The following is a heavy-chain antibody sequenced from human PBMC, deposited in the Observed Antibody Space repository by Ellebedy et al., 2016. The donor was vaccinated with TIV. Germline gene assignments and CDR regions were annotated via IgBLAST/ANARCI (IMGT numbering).Heavy chain of an antibody. CDR3: ARLMEVATVVYYYGMDV. CDR1: GFTFSHYA. Sequence: GGSLRLXXAASGFTFSHYAMHWVRHSPGKGLEWVAVMSFDGGQKYHADSVQGRFTISRDNSRNTLYLQMNSLRGEDTAVYYCARLMEVATVVYYYGMDVWGQGTTVTVSS. V-gene: IGHV3-30-3*01. CDR2: MSFDGGQK. J-gene: IGHJ6*02. D-gene: IGHD5-24*01.